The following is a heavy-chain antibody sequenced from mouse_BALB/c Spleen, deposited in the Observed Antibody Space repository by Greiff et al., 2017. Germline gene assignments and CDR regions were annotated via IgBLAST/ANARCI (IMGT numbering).Heavy chain of an antibody. Sequence: LQQPGSELVRPGASVKLSCKASGYTFTSYWMHWVKQRPGQGLEWIGNIYPGSGSTNYDEKFKSKATLTVDTSSSTAYMQLSSLTSEDSAVYYCTKERGGGPFDYWGQGTTLTVSS. CDR3: TKERGGGPFDY. V-gene: IGHV1S22*01. J-gene: IGHJ2*01. D-gene: IGHD3-3*01. CDR1: GYTFTSYW. CDR2: IYPGSGST.